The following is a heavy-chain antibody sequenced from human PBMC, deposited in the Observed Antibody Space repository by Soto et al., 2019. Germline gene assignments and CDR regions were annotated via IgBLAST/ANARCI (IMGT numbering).Heavy chain of an antibody. J-gene: IGHJ6*02. CDR3: AKDKEYQVLLRLGYL. CDR1: GDSVSSNSAA. CDR2: TYYRSKWYN. Sequence: SQTLSLTCAISGDSVSSNSAAWKWIRQSPSRGLEWLGRTYYRSKWYNDYAVSVKSRITINPDTSKNQFSLQLNSVTPEDTAVYYCAKDKEYQVLLRLGYLWGQGTTVTVSS. V-gene: IGHV6-1*01. D-gene: IGHD2-2*01.